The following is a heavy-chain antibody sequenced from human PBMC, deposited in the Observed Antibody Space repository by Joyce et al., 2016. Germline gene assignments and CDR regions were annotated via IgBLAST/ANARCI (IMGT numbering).Heavy chain of an antibody. V-gene: IGHV4-39*01. J-gene: IGHJ6*03. Sequence: QLQLQESGPGLVKPSETLSLTCTVSGGSISSDSYYWGWIRQPAGKGLDWIGSIFYNGNAYSSPSLMSRVTISVDTSKNQFSLTVTSVTAADTGVYYGARQPAPTGSLWRTYYYYMDVWGKGTTVTVSS. D-gene: IGHD3-10*01. CDR1: GGSISSDSYY. CDR2: IFYNGNA. CDR3: ARQPAPTGSLWRTYYYYMDV.